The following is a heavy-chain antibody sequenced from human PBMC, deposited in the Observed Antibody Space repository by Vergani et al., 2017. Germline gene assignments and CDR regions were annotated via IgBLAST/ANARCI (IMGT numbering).Heavy chain of an antibody. D-gene: IGHD3-10*01. CDR2: IYHSGST. CDR3: ARSGSYYNPYYFDY. CDR1: GGSISSSNW. Sequence: QVQLPESGPGLVKPSGTLSLTCAVSGGSISSSNWWSWVRQPPGRGLEWIGEIYHSGSTNYNPSLKSRVTISVDKSKNQFALKLSSVTAADTAVYYCARSGSYYNPYYFDYWGQGTLVTVSS. V-gene: IGHV4-4*02. J-gene: IGHJ4*02.